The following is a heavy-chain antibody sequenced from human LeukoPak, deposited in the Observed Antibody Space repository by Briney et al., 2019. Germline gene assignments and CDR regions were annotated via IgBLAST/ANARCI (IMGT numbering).Heavy chain of an antibody. CDR2: IIPIFGTA. CDR1: GGTFSSYA. V-gene: IGHV1-69*05. CDR3: ARDPYSSSWHPSGYFDY. D-gene: IGHD6-13*01. J-gene: IGHJ4*02. Sequence: SVTVSCKASGGTFSSYAISWVRQAPGQGLEWMGGIIPIFGTANYAQKFQGRVTITTDESTSTAYMELSSLRSEDTAVYYCARDPYSSSWHPSGYFDYWGQGTLVTVSS.